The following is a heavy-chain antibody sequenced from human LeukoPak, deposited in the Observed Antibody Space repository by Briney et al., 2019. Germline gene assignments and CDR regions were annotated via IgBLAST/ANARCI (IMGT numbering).Heavy chain of an antibody. CDR3: ARVPAAHFDY. V-gene: IGHV3-53*01. CDR1: GFTVSSNY. J-gene: IGHJ4*02. D-gene: IGHD2-15*01. CDR2: IYSGGST. Sequence: PGGSLRLSCAASGFTVSSNYMSWVRQAPGKGLEWVSVIYSGGSTYYAGSVKGRFTISRDNSKNTLYLQMNSLRAEDTAVYYCARVPAAHFDYWGQGTLVTVSS.